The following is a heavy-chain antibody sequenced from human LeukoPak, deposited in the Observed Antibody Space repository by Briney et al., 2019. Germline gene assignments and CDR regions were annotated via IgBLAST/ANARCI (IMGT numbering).Heavy chain of an antibody. D-gene: IGHD3-10*01. J-gene: IGHJ4*02. V-gene: IGHV4-61*02. CDR1: GGSIGSSNYY. Sequence: SETLSLTCTVSGGSIGSSNYYWNWIRQPAGKGLEWIGRIYTSGSTNYNPSLKSRVTISVDTSKNQFSLKLSSVTAADTALYYCARGLWFGDENPPYFDYWGQGTLVTVSS. CDR3: ARGLWFGDENPPYFDY. CDR2: IYTSGST.